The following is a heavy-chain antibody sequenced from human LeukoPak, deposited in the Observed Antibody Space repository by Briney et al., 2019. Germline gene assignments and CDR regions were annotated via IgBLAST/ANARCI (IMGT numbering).Heavy chain of an antibody. CDR3: APQGYCTSTSCVMAY. CDR1: GFTFSSYV. V-gene: IGHV3-23*01. Sequence: GGSLRLSCAASGFTFSSYVMSWGRQAPGRGLEWVSTISDDPGSTFYADSVKGRFTISRDNSKNTLYLQMNSLRAEDTAVYYCAPQGYCTSTSCVMAYWGQGTLVTVSS. CDR2: ISDDPGST. D-gene: IGHD2-2*01. J-gene: IGHJ4*02.